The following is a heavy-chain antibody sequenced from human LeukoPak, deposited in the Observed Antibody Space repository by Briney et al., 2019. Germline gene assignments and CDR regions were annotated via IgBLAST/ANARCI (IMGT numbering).Heavy chain of an antibody. CDR1: GGSISSSSYY. V-gene: IGHV4-39*01. Sequence: PSQTLSLACTVSGGSISSSSYYWGWIRQPPGKGLEWIGSIYYSGSTYYNPSLKSRVTISVDTSKNQFSLKLSSVTAADTAVYYCAREGRYDFWSGYLSKNQFDYWGQGTLVTVSS. CDR2: IYYSGST. J-gene: IGHJ4*02. CDR3: AREGRYDFWSGYLSKNQFDY. D-gene: IGHD3-3*01.